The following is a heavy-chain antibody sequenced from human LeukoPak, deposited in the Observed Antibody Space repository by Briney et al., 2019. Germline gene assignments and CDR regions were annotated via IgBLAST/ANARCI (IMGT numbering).Heavy chain of an antibody. CDR1: GFRFDDYG. J-gene: IGHJ6*03. V-gene: IGHV3-20*04. D-gene: IGHD4-11*01. Sequence: PGGSLRLSCAASGFRFDDYGMSWVRHPPGKGLEWVSGIRWSGGSTGYADSVKGRFIISRDNAKNSLYLQMNSLRAEDSALYYCARGVYSNYPNYYYMDVWGKGTTVTVSS. CDR2: IRWSGGST. CDR3: ARGVYSNYPNYYYMDV.